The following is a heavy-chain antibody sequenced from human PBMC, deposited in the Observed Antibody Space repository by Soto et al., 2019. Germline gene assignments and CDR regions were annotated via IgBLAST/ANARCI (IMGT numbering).Heavy chain of an antibody. CDR3: AHHPYYGLAPYSFDY. V-gene: IGHV2-5*02. D-gene: IGHD3-10*01. CDR2: IYWDDDK. J-gene: IGHJ4*02. CDR1: GFSLSTSGVG. Sequence: QITLKESGPTLVKPTQTLTLACTFSGFSLSTSGVGVGWIRQPPGKALEWLAVIYWDDDKRSSSSLKSRLTLTKDTSKNQVVLTMTNMDPVDTATYYCAHHPYYGLAPYSFDYWGQGILVTVSS.